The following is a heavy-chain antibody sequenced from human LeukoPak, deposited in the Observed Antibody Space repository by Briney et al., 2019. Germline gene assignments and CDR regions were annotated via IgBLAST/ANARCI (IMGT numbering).Heavy chain of an antibody. CDR1: GGTFSSYA. Sequence: ASVKVSCKASGGTFSSYAISWVRQAPGQGLEWMGRIIPILGIANYAQKFQGRVTITADKSTSIAYMELSSLRSEDTAVYYCAREGSGWYHYWGQGTLVTVSS. J-gene: IGHJ4*02. CDR2: IIPILGIA. CDR3: AREGSGWYHY. D-gene: IGHD6-19*01. V-gene: IGHV1-69*04.